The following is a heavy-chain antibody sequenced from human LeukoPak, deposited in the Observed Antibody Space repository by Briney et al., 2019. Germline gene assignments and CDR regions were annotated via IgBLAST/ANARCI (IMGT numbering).Heavy chain of an antibody. J-gene: IGHJ4*02. D-gene: IGHD6-13*01. Sequence: GGSLRLNCSASGFTFYIYAMGWVRPAPGKGLEWVLVINSNGGTAHYAGSVRGRFTISRDNSKNIVSLQMKSLRADDTATYFCVRDRGSGWYYMDLWGQGTLVTVSS. CDR2: INSNGGTA. V-gene: IGHV3-23*01. CDR1: GFTFYIYA. CDR3: VRDRGSGWYYMDL.